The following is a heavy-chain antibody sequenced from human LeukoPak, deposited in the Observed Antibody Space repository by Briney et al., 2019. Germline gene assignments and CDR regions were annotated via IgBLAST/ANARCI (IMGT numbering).Heavy chain of an antibody. Sequence: GGSLRLSCAASGFTFSSYSMNWVRQAPGKGLEWVSSISSSSSYIYYADSVKGRFTISRDNAKNSLYLQMNSLRAEDTAVYYCAKEGTIFGVVIMNGMDVWGQGTTVTVSS. J-gene: IGHJ6*02. D-gene: IGHD3-3*01. CDR3: AKEGTIFGVVIMNGMDV. CDR2: ISSSSSYI. CDR1: GFTFSSYS. V-gene: IGHV3-21*04.